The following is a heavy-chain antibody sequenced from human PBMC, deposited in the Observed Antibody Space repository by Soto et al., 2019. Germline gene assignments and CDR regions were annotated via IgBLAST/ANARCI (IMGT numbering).Heavy chain of an antibody. CDR1: GGSISSSSYY. CDR2: IYYSGST. V-gene: IGHV4-39*01. J-gene: IGHJ3*02. CDR3: ARVIQGGSGRPYYDFWSGLDPGTGDI. Sequence: SETLSLTCTVSGGSISSSSYYWGWIRQPPGKGLEWIGSIYYSGSTYYNPSLKSRVTISVDTSKNQFSLKLSSVTAADTAVYYCARVIQGGSGRPYYDFWSGLDPGTGDIWGQGTMVTVSS. D-gene: IGHD3-3*01.